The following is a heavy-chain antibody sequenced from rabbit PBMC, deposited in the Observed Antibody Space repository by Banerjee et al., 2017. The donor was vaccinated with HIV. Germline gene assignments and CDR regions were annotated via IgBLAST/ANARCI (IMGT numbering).Heavy chain of an antibody. D-gene: IGHD4-1*01. Sequence: QSLEESGGDLVKPGASLTLTCTASGFSLSIYEMCWVRQAPGKGLEWIGCINSSSRNVVYASWATGRFTISKTSSTTVTLQMTSLTAADTATYLCARDLAGVIGWNFNLWGQGTLVTVS. J-gene: IGHJ4*01. CDR1: GFSLSIYE. CDR2: INSSSRNV. CDR3: ARDLAGVIGWNFNL. V-gene: IGHV1S40*01.